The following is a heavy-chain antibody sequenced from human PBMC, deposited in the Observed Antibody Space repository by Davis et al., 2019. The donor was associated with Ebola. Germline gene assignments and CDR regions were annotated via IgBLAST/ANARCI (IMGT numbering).Heavy chain of an antibody. V-gene: IGHV1-18*01. CDR2: ISAYNGNT. J-gene: IGHJ4*02. D-gene: IGHD6-6*01. Sequence: ASVKVSCKASGYTFTSYAISWVRQAPGQGLEWMGWISAYNGNTNYAQKPQGRVTMTTDTSTSTAYMELRSLRSDDTAVYYCARPKLGVGPLDYWGQGTLVTVSS. CDR1: GYTFTSYA. CDR3: ARPKLGVGPLDY.